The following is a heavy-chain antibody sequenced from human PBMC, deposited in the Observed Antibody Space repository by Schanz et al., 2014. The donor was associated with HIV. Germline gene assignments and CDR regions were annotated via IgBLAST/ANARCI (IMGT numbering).Heavy chain of an antibody. D-gene: IGHD1-26*01. CDR3: TAGDAWERAGS. Sequence: EVQLLESGGGLVQPGGSLRLSCAASGFTFRNAWMSWVRQAPGKGLEWVGRIKSRIDGGTTDYAAPAKGRFTISRDDSKNTLFLQMNRLKTGDTAIYYCTAGDAWERAGSWGQGTLVTVSS. J-gene: IGHJ5*02. V-gene: IGHV3-15*01. CDR2: IKSRIDGGTT. CDR1: GFTFRNAW.